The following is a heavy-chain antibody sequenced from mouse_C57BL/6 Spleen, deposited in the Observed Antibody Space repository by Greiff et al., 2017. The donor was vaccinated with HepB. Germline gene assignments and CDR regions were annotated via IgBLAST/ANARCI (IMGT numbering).Heavy chain of an antibody. CDR2: IRNKANGYTT. D-gene: IGHD1-1*01. J-gene: IGHJ2*01. CDR1: GFTFTDYY. CDR3: ARCHYGSSYYFDY. Sequence: EVKVEESGGGLVQPGGSLSLSCAASGFTFTDYYMSWVRQPPGKALEWLGFIRNKANGYTTEYSASVKGRFTISRDNSQSILYLQMNALRAEDSATYYCARCHYGSSYYFDYWGQGTTLTVSS. V-gene: IGHV7-3*01.